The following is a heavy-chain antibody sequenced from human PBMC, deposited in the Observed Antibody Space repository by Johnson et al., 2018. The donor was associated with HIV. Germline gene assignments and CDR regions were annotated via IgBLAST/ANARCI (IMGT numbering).Heavy chain of an antibody. CDR2: FGSAGDT. V-gene: IGHV3-13*01. CDR3: TRTLGYDSSGYHDAFDI. Sequence: VQLVESGGGLVQPGGSLRLSCAASGFTLSNYDMHWVRQVTGKGLEWLSAFGSAGDTYYSDSVKGRFTISRDNSKNTMFLQMNSLRLEDTAVYYCTRTLGYDSSGYHDAFDIWGQGTLVTVSS. D-gene: IGHD3-22*01. CDR1: GFTLSNYD. J-gene: IGHJ3*02.